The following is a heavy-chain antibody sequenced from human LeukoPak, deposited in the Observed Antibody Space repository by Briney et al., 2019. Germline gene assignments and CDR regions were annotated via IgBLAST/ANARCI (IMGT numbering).Heavy chain of an antibody. J-gene: IGHJ4*02. CDR3: ARAPRGFCSGGSCFDF. D-gene: IGHD2-15*01. V-gene: IGHV1-2*02. CDR1: GYTFTGYY. Sequence: ASVKVSCKASGYTFTGYYIHWVRQAPGQGLEWMGWIDPNSGGSNSAQKFQGRVTMTRDTSISTAYMELSRLRSDDTAVYYCARAPRGFCSGGSCFDFWGQGTLVTVSS. CDR2: IDPNSGGS.